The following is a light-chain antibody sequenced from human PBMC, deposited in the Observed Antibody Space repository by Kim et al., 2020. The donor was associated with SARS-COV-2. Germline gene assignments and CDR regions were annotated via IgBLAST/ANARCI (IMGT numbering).Light chain of an antibody. V-gene: IGKV1-9*01. CDR2: AAS. CDR3: QQLKSYPLT. J-gene: IGKJ4*01. Sequence: IQLTQSPSSLSASVGDGVTITCRASQGISSYLAWYQQKPGKAPKLLIDAASTLQGGVPSRFSGSGSGTDFTLTISSLQPEDFATFYCQQLKSYPLTFGGGTKVEIK. CDR1: QGISSY.